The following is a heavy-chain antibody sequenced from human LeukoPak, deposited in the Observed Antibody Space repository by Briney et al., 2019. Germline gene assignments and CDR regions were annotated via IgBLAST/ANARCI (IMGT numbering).Heavy chain of an antibody. V-gene: IGHV1-2*02. Sequence: GASVKVSCKASGYTFSGYYMHWVRQAPGQGLEWMGWISPNTGGATYAQKFQGRVTMTRDTSISTAYMELSRLRSDDTALYNCARDRDSSYWGQGTLVTVSS. CDR3: ARDRDSSY. CDR2: ISPNTGGA. J-gene: IGHJ4*02. D-gene: IGHD3-22*01. CDR1: GYTFSGYY.